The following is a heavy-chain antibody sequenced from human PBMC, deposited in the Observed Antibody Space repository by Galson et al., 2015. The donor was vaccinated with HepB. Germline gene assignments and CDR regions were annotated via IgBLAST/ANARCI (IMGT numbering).Heavy chain of an antibody. CDR2: ISGSGAGT. V-gene: IGHV3-23*01. Sequence: SLRLESAASAFTDHNFAMNWVRQAPRKGLEWVSGISGSGAGTYYADSVKGRFTISRDNSKNTLYLQMSSLRAEDTAIYYCAKDSLRDYFGSGTLWAFDVWGQGTMVTVSS. J-gene: IGHJ3*01. CDR1: AFTDHNFA. D-gene: IGHD3-10*01. CDR3: AKDSLRDYFGSGTLWAFDV.